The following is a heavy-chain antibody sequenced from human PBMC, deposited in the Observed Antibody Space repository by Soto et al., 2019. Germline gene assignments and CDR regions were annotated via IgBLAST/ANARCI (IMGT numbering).Heavy chain of an antibody. J-gene: IGHJ6*02. V-gene: IGHV3-21*04. CDR3: ARGDWSYPPQGVALRYGVNQGMDV. CDR1: GFDFSIYS. D-gene: IGHD1-26*01. Sequence: GGSLRLSCAASGFDFSIYSMNWVRRAPGKGLEWVSYIDRRGNTYNTDSVKGRFTISRDNAKNLVFLEMSSLRGEDTAEYYCARGDWSYPPQGVALRYGVNQGMDVWGQGTTVTVSS. CDR2: IDRRGNT.